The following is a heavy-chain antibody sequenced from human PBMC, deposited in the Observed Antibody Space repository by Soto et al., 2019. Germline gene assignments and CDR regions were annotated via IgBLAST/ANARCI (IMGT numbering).Heavy chain of an antibody. J-gene: IGHJ6*03. CDR2: ISWNSGSI. V-gene: IGHV3-9*01. CDR3: AKAGYSSSLDEDNYYYLDV. Sequence: EVQLVESGGGLVQPGRSLRLSCAASGFTFDDYAMHWVRQAPGKGLEWVSGISWNSGSIGYADSVKGRFTISRDNAKNSLYLQMNGLRAEDTALYYCAKAGYSSSLDEDNYYYLDVWGKGTTVTVSS. CDR1: GFTFDDYA. D-gene: IGHD6-6*01.